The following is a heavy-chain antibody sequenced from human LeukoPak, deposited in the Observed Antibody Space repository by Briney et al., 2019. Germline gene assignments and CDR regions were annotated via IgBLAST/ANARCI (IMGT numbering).Heavy chain of an antibody. J-gene: IGHJ6*02. CDR3: ARDGNSGYDLTYYYGMDV. CDR2: ISSSSSYI. CDR1: GFTFSSYS. D-gene: IGHD5-12*01. V-gene: IGHV3-21*01. Sequence: PGGSLRLSCAASGFTFSSYSMNWVRQAPGKGLEWVSSISSSSSYIYYADSVKGRFTISRDNAKNSLYLQMNSLRAEDTALYYCARDGNSGYDLTYYYGMDVWGQGTTVTVSS.